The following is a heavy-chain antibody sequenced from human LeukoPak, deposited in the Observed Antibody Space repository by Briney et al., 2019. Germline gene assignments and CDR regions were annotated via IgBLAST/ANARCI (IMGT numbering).Heavy chain of an antibody. CDR1: GFTFSSHS. D-gene: IGHD6-13*01. V-gene: IGHV3-21*01. CDR2: IDYSSNYI. CDR3: ATPAAGPGAEYSQY. J-gene: IGHJ1*01. Sequence: PGGSLRLSCAASGFTFSSHSMNWVRQAPGKGLEWVSSIDYSSNYIYTADSVKGRFTTSRDNAKNSLDLQMNSLKAEDTAVYYCATPAAGPGAEYSQYWGQGTLVIVSS.